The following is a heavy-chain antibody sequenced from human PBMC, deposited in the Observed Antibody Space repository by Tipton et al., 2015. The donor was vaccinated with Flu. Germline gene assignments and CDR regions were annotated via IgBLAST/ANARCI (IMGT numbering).Heavy chain of an antibody. J-gene: IGHJ4*02. CDR3: AKAKEAEYGDYEYYYDF. D-gene: IGHD4-17*01. CDR2: ISASGGNA. CDR1: GFTFRNYA. Sequence: GSLRLSCAASGFTFRNYAMSWVRRPPGKGLEWISGISASGGNAYYADSVKGRFTISRDNSKNTLYLQMNSLTADDTAFFYCAKAKEAEYGDYEYYYDFWGQGILVSVSS. V-gene: IGHV3-23*01.